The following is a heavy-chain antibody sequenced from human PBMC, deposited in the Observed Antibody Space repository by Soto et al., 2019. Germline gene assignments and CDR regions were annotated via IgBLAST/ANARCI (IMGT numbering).Heavy chain of an antibody. Sequence: SETLSLTCAVNGGSLSGYYWSWIRKSPGKGLEWIGEINHRVSSDYNPSLKSRVTLSIDASMNHVTLELTSVTAADTAVYYCARADNSDSLDVVDVWGQGTAVIIS. CDR1: GGSLSGYY. CDR3: ARADNSDSLDVVDV. J-gene: IGHJ6*02. CDR2: INHRVSS. D-gene: IGHD3-22*01. V-gene: IGHV4-34*01.